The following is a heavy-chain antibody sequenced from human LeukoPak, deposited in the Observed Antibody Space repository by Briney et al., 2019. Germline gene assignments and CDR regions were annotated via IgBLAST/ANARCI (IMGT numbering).Heavy chain of an antibody. Sequence: PSETLSLTCTVSGGSISSGSYYWSWIRQPAGKGLEWIGRIYTSGSTNYNPSLKSRVTISVDTSKNQFSLKLSSVTAADTAVYYCARDLKIPAAPHNWFDPWGQGTLVTVSS. CDR1: GGSISSGSYY. CDR2: IYTSGST. D-gene: IGHD2-2*01. J-gene: IGHJ5*02. CDR3: ARDLKIPAAPHNWFDP. V-gene: IGHV4-61*02.